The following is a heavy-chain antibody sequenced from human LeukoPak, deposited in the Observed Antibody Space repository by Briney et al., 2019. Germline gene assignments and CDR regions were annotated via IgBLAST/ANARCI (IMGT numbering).Heavy chain of an antibody. D-gene: IGHD6-19*01. V-gene: IGHV3-33*01. CDR3: ARDQGYSSGWFGY. CDR1: GFTFSSYG. CDR2: IWYDGSNK. J-gene: IGHJ4*02. Sequence: GRSLRPSCAASGFTFSSYGMHWVRQAPGKGLEWVAVIWYDGSNKYYADSVKGRFTISRDNSKNTLYLQMNSLRAEDTAVYYCARDQGYSSGWFGYWGQGTLVTVSS.